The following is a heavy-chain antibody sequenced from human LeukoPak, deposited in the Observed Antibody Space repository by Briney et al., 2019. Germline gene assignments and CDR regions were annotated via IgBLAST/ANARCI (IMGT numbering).Heavy chain of an antibody. CDR1: GFTVSSND. Sequence: GGSLRLSCAASGFTVSSNDMSWVRQAPGKGLEWVSVIYSGGRTFYADSVKGRFTISRDNSKNTLYLQMNSLRAEDTAVYYCAKTEGRCSGGSCYSYYYYGMDVWGQGTTVTVSS. V-gene: IGHV3-53*01. J-gene: IGHJ6*02. CDR3: AKTEGRCSGGSCYSYYYYGMDV. D-gene: IGHD2-15*01. CDR2: IYSGGRT.